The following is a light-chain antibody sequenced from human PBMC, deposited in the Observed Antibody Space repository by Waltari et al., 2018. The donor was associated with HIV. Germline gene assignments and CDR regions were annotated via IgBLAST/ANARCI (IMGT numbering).Light chain of an antibody. J-gene: IGLJ3*02. CDR2: DVI. CDR1: SSDVGGYNL. V-gene: IGLV2-23*02. Sequence: QSALTQPASVSGSPGQSITISCTGTSSDVGGYNLVSWYQQHPGKAPKLMIHDVIKRPSGVSTRFSGSKSGNTASMTISELQADDEADYYCCSYAGSSTWVFGGGTKLTVL. CDR3: CSYAGSSTWV.